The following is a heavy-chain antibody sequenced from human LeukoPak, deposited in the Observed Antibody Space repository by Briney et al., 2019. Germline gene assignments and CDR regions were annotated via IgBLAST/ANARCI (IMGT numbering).Heavy chain of an antibody. D-gene: IGHD4-17*01. J-gene: IGHJ6*02. CDR1: GFTFSSYD. CDR2: SSYDRFNK. Sequence: PGRSPRLSCAASGFTFSSYDMHWVRQAPGKGLEWVAVSSYDRFNKYYGDSVRGRFTVSRDNPKNTLYLQMNSLRPEDTAVYYCAKDLREFGDYDYYYYTMDVWGQGTTVTVSS. CDR3: AKDLREFGDYDYYYYTMDV. V-gene: IGHV3-30*18.